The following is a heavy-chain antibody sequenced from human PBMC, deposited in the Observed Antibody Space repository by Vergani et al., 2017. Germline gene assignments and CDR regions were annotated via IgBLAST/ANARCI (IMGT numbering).Heavy chain of an antibody. CDR2: ISYDGSNK. CDR3: AKGVVVPSLDY. Sequence: QVQLVESGGGVVQPGRSLRLSCAASGFTFSSYGMHWVRQAPGKGLEWVAVISYDGSNKYYADSVKGRFTISRDNSKNTLYLQMNSLRAEDTAVYYWAKGVVVPSLDYWGQGTLVTVSS. V-gene: IGHV3-30*18. D-gene: IGHD2-2*01. J-gene: IGHJ4*02. CDR1: GFTFSSYG.